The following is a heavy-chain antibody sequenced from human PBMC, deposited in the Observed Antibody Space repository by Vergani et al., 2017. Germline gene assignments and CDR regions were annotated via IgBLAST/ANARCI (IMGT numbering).Heavy chain of an antibody. J-gene: IGHJ4*02. CDR2: IWYDGSNK. Sequence: QVQLVESGGGVVQPGRSLRLSCAASGFTFSSYGMHWVRQAPGKGLEWVAVIWYDGSNKYYADSVKGRFTISRDNSKNTLSLQMNSLRAEDTAIYYCAKGAGKYDGEDFNSWGQGTLVTVSS. CDR1: GFTFSSYG. CDR3: AKGAGKYDGEDFNS. D-gene: IGHD4-17*01. V-gene: IGHV3-33*06.